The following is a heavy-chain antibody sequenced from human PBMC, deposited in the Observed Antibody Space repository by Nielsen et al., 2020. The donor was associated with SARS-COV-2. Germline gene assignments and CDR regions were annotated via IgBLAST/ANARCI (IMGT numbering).Heavy chain of an antibody. J-gene: IGHJ4*02. D-gene: IGHD3-22*01. CDR2: ISYDGSNK. Sequence: RGSLRLSCAASGFTFSSYGMHWVRQAPGKGLEWVAVISYDGSNKYYADSVKGRFTISRDNSKNTLYLQMNSLRAEDTAVYYCAKVGGTMTPDYWGQGTLVTVSS. CDR1: GFTFSSYG. V-gene: IGHV3-30*18. CDR3: AKVGGTMTPDY.